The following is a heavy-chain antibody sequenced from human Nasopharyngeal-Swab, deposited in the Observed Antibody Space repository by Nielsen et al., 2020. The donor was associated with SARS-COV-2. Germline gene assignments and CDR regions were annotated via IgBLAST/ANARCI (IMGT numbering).Heavy chain of an antibody. V-gene: IGHV3-11*04. Sequence: GESLKISCAASGFTFSDYYMSWIRQAPGKGLEWVSYISSSGSTIYYADSVKGRFTISRDNAKNSLYLQMNSLRAEDTAVYYCARASEWAFDIWGQGTMVTVSS. CDR3: ARASEWAFDI. D-gene: IGHD3-3*01. CDR1: GFTFSDYY. CDR2: ISSSGSTI. J-gene: IGHJ3*02.